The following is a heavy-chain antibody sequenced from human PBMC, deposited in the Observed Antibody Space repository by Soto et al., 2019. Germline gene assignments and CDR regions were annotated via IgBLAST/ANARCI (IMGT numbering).Heavy chain of an antibody. CDR3: ARGAASGFEYWYFDL. CDR1: GGSFSKKA. CDR2: INTKFGAT. J-gene: IGHJ2*01. Sequence: QVQLVQSGAELKKPGSSVKVSCEASGGSFSKKAISWLRQAPGPGLEWMGGINTKFGATNYAPKFQGRITITADESTNTVYMTLSTLTFEDTAVYYCARGAASGFEYWYFDLWGRGTLVSVSS. D-gene: IGHD5-12*01. V-gene: IGHV1-69*01.